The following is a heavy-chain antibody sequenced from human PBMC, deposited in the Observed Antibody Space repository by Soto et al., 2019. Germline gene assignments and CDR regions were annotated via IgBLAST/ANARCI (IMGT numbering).Heavy chain of an antibody. V-gene: IGHV3-21*01. J-gene: IGHJ4*02. CDR1: GFTFSSYS. Sequence: SLRLSCAASGFTFSSYSMNWVRQAPGKGLEWVSSISSSSSYIYYADSVKGRFTISRDNAKNSLYLQMNSLRAEDTAVYYCARESEDLTSNFDYWGQGTLVTVSS. CDR2: ISSSSSYI. CDR3: ARESEDLTSNFDY.